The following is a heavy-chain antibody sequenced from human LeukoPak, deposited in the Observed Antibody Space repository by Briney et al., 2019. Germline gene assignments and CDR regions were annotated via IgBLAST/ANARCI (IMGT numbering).Heavy chain of an antibody. CDR2: IWNDGSKQ. V-gene: IGHV3-33*01. Sequence: SGGSLRLSCAASGLTFRRYGMHWVRQAPGRGLEWVAVIWNDGSKQYYADSVKGRFTISRDNSKNTLHLQMNSLRAEDTAVYYCARDLSSGYYGSGSYFDYWGQGTLVTVSS. CDR1: GLTFRRYG. D-gene: IGHD3-10*01. J-gene: IGHJ4*02. CDR3: ARDLSSGYYGSGSYFDY.